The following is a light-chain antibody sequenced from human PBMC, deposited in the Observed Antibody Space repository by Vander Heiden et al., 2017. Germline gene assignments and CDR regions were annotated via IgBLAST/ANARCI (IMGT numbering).Light chain of an antibody. CDR2: QDT. J-gene: IGLJ1*01. CDR1: KVGDKY. V-gene: IGLV3-1*01. CDR3: QAWDGSSYV. Sequence: SSELTQPPSVSVSPGQTASITCSGDKVGDKYVCWYQQKAGQSPVLVIYQDTKRPSGIPERFSGSNSGPTATLTISGAQSMDEADYYCQAWDGSSYVFGTGTKVTVL.